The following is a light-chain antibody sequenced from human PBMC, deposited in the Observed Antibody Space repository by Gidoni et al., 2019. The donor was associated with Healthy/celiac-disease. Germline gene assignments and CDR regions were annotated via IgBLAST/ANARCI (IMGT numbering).Light chain of an antibody. CDR1: KLGDKS. CDR3: QAWDSSTGV. Sequence: SYELTQPPSVSVSPGQTASIPCSGDKLGDKSACWYQQKPGQSPVLVIYQDSKRPSGIPERFSGSNSGNTATLTISGTQAMDEADYYCQAWDSSTGVFGGGTKLTVL. CDR2: QDS. J-gene: IGLJ2*01. V-gene: IGLV3-1*01.